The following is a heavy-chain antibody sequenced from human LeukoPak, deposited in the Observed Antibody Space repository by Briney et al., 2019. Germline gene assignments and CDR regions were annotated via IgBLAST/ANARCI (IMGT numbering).Heavy chain of an antibody. CDR2: IYYSGAT. J-gene: IGHJ4*02. CDR3: ARGVYIAAAQYGY. D-gene: IGHD6-13*01. V-gene: IGHV4-59*01. Sequence: SETLSLTCTVSGGSISTYYWNWIRQPPGKGLEWIGYIYYSGATNYNSSLKSRVTISVDTSKNQFSLKLSSVTAADTAVYYCARGVYIAAAQYGYWGQGTLVTVSS. CDR1: GGSISTYY.